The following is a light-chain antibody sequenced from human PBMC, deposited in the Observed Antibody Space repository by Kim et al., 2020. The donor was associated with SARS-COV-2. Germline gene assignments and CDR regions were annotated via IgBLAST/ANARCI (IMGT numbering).Light chain of an antibody. CDR1: QGISNY. V-gene: IGKV1-27*01. CDR3: QKYNSAPPT. CDR2: AAS. Sequence: SASVVYRVPITCRASQGISNYLAWYQQKPGKVPKLLIYAASTLQSGVPSRFSGSGSGTDFTLTISSLQPEDVATYYCQKYNSAPPTFGQGTKLEI. J-gene: IGKJ2*01.